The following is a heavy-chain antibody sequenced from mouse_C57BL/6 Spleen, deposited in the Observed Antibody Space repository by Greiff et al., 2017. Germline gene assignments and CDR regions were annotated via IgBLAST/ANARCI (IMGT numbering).Heavy chain of an antibody. V-gene: IGHV1-39*01. Sequence: EVQLQQSGPELVKPGASVKISCKASGYSFTDYNMHWVKQSHGQSLEWIGEINPNYGTTSYNQEFKGKATLTVDQSSSTAYMQLNSLTSEDSAVYYCAREGSSGYVGFAYWGQGTLVTVSA. CDR2: INPNYGTT. D-gene: IGHD3-2*02. CDR1: GYSFTDYN. J-gene: IGHJ3*01. CDR3: AREGSSGYVGFAY.